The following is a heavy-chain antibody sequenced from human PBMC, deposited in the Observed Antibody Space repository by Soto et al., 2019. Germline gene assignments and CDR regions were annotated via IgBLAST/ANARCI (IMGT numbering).Heavy chain of an antibody. CDR2: ISSSSSYI. Sequence: EVQLVESGGGLVKPGGSLRLSCAASGFTFSSYSMNWVRQAPGKGLEWVSSISSSSSYINYADSVKGRFTISRDNAKNSLYLQMNSLRAEDTAVYYCARMGSQRYYYYGMDVWGQGTTVTVSS. CDR3: ARMGSQRYYYYGMDV. D-gene: IGHD6-25*01. J-gene: IGHJ6*02. V-gene: IGHV3-21*01. CDR1: GFTFSSYS.